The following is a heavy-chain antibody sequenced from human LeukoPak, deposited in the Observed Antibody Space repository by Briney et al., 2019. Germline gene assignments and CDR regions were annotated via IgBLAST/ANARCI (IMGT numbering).Heavy chain of an antibody. J-gene: IGHJ4*02. Sequence: GGSLRLSCAASGFRFSNYVMHWVRQAPGKGLEWVASIRYDGSNQNYGDSVKGRFSISRDNSRNTLYLQMNSLTVADTAVYYCACITIFGVVDPFDYWGRGTLVTVSS. V-gene: IGHV3-30*02. CDR1: GFRFSNYV. D-gene: IGHD3-3*01. CDR3: ACITIFGVVDPFDY. CDR2: IRYDGSNQ.